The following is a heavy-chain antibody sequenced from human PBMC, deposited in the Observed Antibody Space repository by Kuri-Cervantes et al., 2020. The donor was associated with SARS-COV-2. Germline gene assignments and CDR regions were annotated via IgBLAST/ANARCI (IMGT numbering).Heavy chain of an antibody. Sequence: SVKVSCKASGGTFSSYAISWVRQAPGQGLEWMGGIIPIFGTANYAQKFQGRVTITADKSTSTAYMELRSLRSDDTAVYYCARDSKGDWTDFDYWGQGTLVTVSS. D-gene: IGHD3/OR15-3a*01. V-gene: IGHV1-69*06. CDR3: ARDSKGDWTDFDY. CDR2: IIPIFGTA. CDR1: GGTFSSYA. J-gene: IGHJ4*02.